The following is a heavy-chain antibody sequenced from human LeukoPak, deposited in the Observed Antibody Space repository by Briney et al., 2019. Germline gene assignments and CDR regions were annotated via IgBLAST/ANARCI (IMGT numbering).Heavy chain of an antibody. V-gene: IGHV1-8*03. CDR2: MNPNSGNT. CDR3: ARGAESFSDYYYYMDV. Sequence: ASVKVSCKASGYTFISYDINWVRQATGQGLEWMGWMNPNSGNTGYAQKFQGRVTITRNTSISTAYMELSSLRSEDTAVYYCARGAESFSDYYYYMDVWGKGTTVTVSS. J-gene: IGHJ6*03. CDR1: GYTFISYD. D-gene: IGHD3-10*01.